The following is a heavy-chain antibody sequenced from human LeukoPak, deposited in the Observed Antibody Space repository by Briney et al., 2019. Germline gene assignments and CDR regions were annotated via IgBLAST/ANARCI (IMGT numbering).Heavy chain of an antibody. V-gene: IGHV4-59*01. D-gene: IGHD4-23*01. CDR1: GGSISSYY. CDR2: IYYSGST. CDR3: ASILGDYGGY. Sequence: SETLSLTCAVSGGSISSYYWSWIRQPPGKGLEWIGYIYYSGSTNYNPSLKSRVTISVDTSKNQFSLKLSSVTAADTAVYYCASILGDYGGYWGQGTLVTVSS. J-gene: IGHJ4*02.